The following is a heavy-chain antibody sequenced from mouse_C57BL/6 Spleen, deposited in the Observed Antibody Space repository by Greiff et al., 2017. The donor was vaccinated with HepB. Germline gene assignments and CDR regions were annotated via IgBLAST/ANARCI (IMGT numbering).Heavy chain of an antibody. D-gene: IGHD1-1*01. CDR1: GYTFTSYG. J-gene: IGHJ1*03. CDR2: IYPRSGNT. V-gene: IGHV1-81*01. CDR3: ARSYYGSSSWYFDV. Sequence: VKLMESGAELARPGASVKLSCKASGYTFTSYGISWVKQRTGQGLEWIGEIYPRSGNTYYNEKFKGKATLTADKSSSTAYMELRSLTSEDSAVYFCARSYYGSSSWYFDVWGTGTTVTVSS.